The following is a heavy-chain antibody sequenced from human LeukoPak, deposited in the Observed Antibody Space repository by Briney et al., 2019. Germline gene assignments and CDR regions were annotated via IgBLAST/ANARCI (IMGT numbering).Heavy chain of an antibody. CDR3: AKSFVTGTPNWFDP. CDR2: ISGNGVGT. Sequence: GGSLRLSCAASGFTFSSYAMNWVRQAPGRGLEWVSAISGNGVGTYYADSVKGRFTVSRDNSKNTLYLQMNSLRAEDTAVYYCAKSFVTGTPNWFDPWGQGTLVTVSS. J-gene: IGHJ5*02. CDR1: GFTFSSYA. D-gene: IGHD1-7*01. V-gene: IGHV3-23*01.